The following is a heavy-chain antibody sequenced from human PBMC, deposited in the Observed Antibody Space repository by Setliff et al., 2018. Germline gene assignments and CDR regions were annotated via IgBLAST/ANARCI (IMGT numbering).Heavy chain of an antibody. J-gene: IGHJ2*01. CDR2: ISSSSSTI. V-gene: IGHV3-48*01. CDR1: GFTFSSYS. CDR3: AKHRVRQLGILSWYFDL. D-gene: IGHD7-27*01. Sequence: GESLRLSCAASGFTFSSYSMNWVRQAPGKGLEWVSYISSSSSTIYYADSVKGRFTISRDNAKNSLYLQMNSLRAEDTAVYYCAKHRVRQLGILSWYFDLWGRGTLVTVSS.